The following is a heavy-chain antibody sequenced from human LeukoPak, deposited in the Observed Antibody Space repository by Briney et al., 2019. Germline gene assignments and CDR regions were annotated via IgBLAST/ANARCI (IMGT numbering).Heavy chain of an antibody. J-gene: IGHJ4*02. CDR3: ASDSGYDQQFVDY. CDR1: GFTFSSYW. D-gene: IGHD5-12*01. V-gene: IGHV3-7*01. CDR2: IKQDGSEK. Sequence: GGSLGLSCAASGFTFSSYWMSWVRQAPGKGLEWVANIKQDGSEKYYVDSVKGRFTISRDNAKNSLYLQMNSLRAEDTAVYYCASDSGYDQQFVDYWGQGTLVTVSS.